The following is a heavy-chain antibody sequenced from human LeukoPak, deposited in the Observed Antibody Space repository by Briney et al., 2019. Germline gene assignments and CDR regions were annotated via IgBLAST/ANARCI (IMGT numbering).Heavy chain of an antibody. J-gene: IGHJ4*02. CDR3: ARDFGYGDYFFDD. D-gene: IGHD4-17*01. V-gene: IGHV4-61*02. CDR1: GGSISSGSYY. Sequence: PSETLSLTCTVSGGSISSGSYYWSCIRQPAGKGLEWIGRIYTSGSTNYNPSLKSRVTMSVDTSKNQFSLTLTSVTAADTAVYYCARDFGYGDYFFDDWGQGTLVTVSS. CDR2: IYTSGST.